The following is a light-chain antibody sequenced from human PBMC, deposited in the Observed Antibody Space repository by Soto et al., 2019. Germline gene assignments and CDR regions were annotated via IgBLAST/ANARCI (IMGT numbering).Light chain of an antibody. V-gene: IGKV3-20*01. Sequence: EIMLTLSPGTLSLSPGERATLSCRASQSVSSSYLAWYQQKPGQAPRLLIYGASSRATGIPARFSGSGSGTDFTLTISSLQSEDFAVYYCQQYNNWPWTFGQGTKVAIK. CDR2: GAS. CDR1: QSVSSSY. J-gene: IGKJ1*01. CDR3: QQYNNWPWT.